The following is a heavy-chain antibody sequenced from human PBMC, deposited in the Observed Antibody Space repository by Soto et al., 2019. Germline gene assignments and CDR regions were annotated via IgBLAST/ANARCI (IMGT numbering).Heavy chain of an antibody. Sequence: QVQLVQSGAEVKKPGSSVKVSCKASGGTFSSYAISWVRQAPGQGLEWKGGIIPISDTTNYAQQFQGRVTIAADESTSTAYMELSSLRAVDTAVYYCARSQGSSTSLEIYYYYYYGMDVWGQGTTVTVSS. D-gene: IGHD2-2*01. CDR3: ARSQGSSTSLEIYYYYYYGMDV. CDR2: IIPISDTT. CDR1: GGTFSSYA. V-gene: IGHV1-69*01. J-gene: IGHJ6*02.